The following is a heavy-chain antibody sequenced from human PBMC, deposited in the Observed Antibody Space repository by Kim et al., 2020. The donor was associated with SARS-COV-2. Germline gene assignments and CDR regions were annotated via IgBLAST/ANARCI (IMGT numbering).Heavy chain of an antibody. CDR2: ISYDGSNK. D-gene: IGHD1-26*01. V-gene: IGHV3-30-3*01. CDR1: GFTFSSYA. CDR3: ARSRGGSYLDAFEI. J-gene: IGHJ3*02. Sequence: GGSLRLSCAASGFTFSSYAMHWVRQAPGKGLEWVAVISYDGSNKYYADSVKGRFTISRDNSKNTLYLQMNSLRAEDTAVYYCARSRGGSYLDAFEIWGQG.